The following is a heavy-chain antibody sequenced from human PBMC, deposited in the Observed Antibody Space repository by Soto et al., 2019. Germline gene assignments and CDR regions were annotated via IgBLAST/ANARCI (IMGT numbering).Heavy chain of an antibody. D-gene: IGHD6-13*01. Sequence: VASVKVSCKASGYTFTSYGISWVRQAPGQGLEWMGWISAYNGNTNYAQKLRGRVTMTTDTSTSTAYMELRSLRSDDTAVYYCARSPRRIAAAVSYDYWGQGTLVTGSS. CDR1: GYTFTSYG. CDR3: ARSPRRIAAAVSYDY. J-gene: IGHJ4*02. V-gene: IGHV1-18*01. CDR2: ISAYNGNT.